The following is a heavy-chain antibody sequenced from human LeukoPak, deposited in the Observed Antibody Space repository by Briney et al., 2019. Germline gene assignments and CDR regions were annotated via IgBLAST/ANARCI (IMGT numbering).Heavy chain of an antibody. CDR1: GYTFTGFY. J-gene: IGHJ4*02. D-gene: IGHD1-20*01. V-gene: IGHV1-2*02. CDR2: INPNSGGT. Sequence: ASVKVSCKASGYTFTGFYIHWLRQAPGQGPEWMGWINPNSGGTKYAQKFQGKVALTSDSSISTAYMEVSRLQSGDTAIYYCAREIPSNWNDAFDYWGQGTLVTVSS. CDR3: AREIPSNWNDAFDY.